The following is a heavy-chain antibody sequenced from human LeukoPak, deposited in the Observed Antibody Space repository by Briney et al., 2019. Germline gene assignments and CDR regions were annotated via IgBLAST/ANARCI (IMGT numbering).Heavy chain of an antibody. CDR3: ARGCQYQLLIFLYYYMDV. CDR1: GYLFTDYY. V-gene: IGHV1-2*02. Sequence: ASVKVSCKAYGYLFTDYYIHWVRQAPGQGLEWMGWINPNSGNTDFAQKFQGRVTMTRDTSISTAYMELSRLRSDDTAVYYCARGCQYQLLIFLYYYMDVWGEGTTVTISS. D-gene: IGHD2-2*01. CDR2: INPNSGNT. J-gene: IGHJ6*03.